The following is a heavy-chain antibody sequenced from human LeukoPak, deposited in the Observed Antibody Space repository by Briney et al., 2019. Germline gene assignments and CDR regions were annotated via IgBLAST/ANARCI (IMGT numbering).Heavy chain of an antibody. J-gene: IGHJ4*02. Sequence: GRSLRLSCAASGFTFSNYAMHWVRQAPGKGLEWVTVISYDGSNKFYADSVKGRFTISRDNSKNTLYLQMNSLRAEDTAVYYCARLYYDYVWGSYPYDYWGQGTLATVSS. CDR3: ARLYYDYVWGSYPYDY. V-gene: IGHV3-30-3*01. CDR2: ISYDGSNK. CDR1: GFTFSNYA. D-gene: IGHD3-16*02.